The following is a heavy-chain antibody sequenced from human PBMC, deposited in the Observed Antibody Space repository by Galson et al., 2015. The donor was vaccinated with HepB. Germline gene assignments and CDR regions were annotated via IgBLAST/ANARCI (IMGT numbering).Heavy chain of an antibody. D-gene: IGHD5-18*01. V-gene: IGHV3-23*01. CDR1: GFTFSSYA. CDR2: ISGSGGST. Sequence: SLRLSCAASGFTFSSYAMSWVRQAPGKGLAWVSAISGSGGSTYYADSVKGRFTISRDNSKNTLYLQRNSLRAEDTAVYYCAKAPGDSYGSDFDYWGQGTLVTVSS. CDR3: AKAPGDSYGSDFDY. J-gene: IGHJ4*02.